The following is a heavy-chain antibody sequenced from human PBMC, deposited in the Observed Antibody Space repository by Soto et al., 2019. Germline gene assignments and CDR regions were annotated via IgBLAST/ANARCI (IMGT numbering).Heavy chain of an antibody. J-gene: IGHJ4*02. Sequence: EVQLVESGGGLVQPGGSLRLSCAASGFTFSSYAMHWVRQAPGKGLEYVSAISSNGGSTYYSNSVKGRFTISRDNSTKTLYLQMGSLRAEDMAVYYCARGRGYCSGGSCYSAREPFDDWGQGTLVTVSS. CDR3: ARGRGYCSGGSCYSAREPFDD. CDR1: GFTFSSYA. V-gene: IGHV3-64*01. CDR2: ISSNGGST. D-gene: IGHD2-15*01.